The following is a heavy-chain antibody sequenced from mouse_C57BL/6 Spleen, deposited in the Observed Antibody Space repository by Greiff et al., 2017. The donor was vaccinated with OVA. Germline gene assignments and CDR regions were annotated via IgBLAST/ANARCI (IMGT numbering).Heavy chain of an antibody. CDR3: ARRGGSSYGYFDV. CDR2: IDPSDSET. V-gene: IGHV1-52*01. CDR1: GYTFTSYW. D-gene: IGHD1-1*01. J-gene: IGHJ1*03. Sequence: QVQLQQPGAELVRPGSSVKLSCKASGYTFTSYWMHWVKQRPIQGLEWIGNIDPSDSETHYNQQFKDKATLTVDKSSSTAYMQLSSLTSEDSAVYYCARRGGSSYGYFDVWGTGTTVTVSS.